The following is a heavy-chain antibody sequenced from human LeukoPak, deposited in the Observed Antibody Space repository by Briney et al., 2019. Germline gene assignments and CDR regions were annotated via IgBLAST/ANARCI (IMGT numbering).Heavy chain of an antibody. Sequence: PGGSLRLSCAASGFTASSNYMSWVRQAPGKGLEWVSVIYSGGSTYYADSVKGRFTISRDNARNSLYLQMNSLSTEDTAVYYCARDRRNTGSFFDYWGQGTLVTVSS. CDR3: ARDRRNTGSFFDY. CDR2: IYSGGST. J-gene: IGHJ4*02. D-gene: IGHD1-26*01. V-gene: IGHV3-53*01. CDR1: GFTASSNY.